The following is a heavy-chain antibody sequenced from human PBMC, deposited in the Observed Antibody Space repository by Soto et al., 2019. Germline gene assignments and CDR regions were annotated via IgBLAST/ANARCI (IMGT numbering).Heavy chain of an antibody. J-gene: IGHJ4*02. V-gene: IGHV4-59*01. Sequence: QVQLQESGPGLVKPSETLSLTCTVSGGSISSYYWSWIRQPPGKGLEWIGYIYYSGSTNYNPSLKSRVTISVDTSKNQFSLKLSSVTAADTAVYYCARGPLKYSSSWYVVTYWGQGTLVTVSS. CDR1: GGSISSYY. CDR2: IYYSGST. D-gene: IGHD6-13*01. CDR3: ARGPLKYSSSWYVVTY.